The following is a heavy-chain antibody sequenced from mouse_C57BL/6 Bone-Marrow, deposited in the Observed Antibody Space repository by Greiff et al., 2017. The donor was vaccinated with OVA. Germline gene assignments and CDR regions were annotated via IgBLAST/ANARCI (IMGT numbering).Heavy chain of an antibody. CDR2: IDPSDSYT. CDR3: ARRGTTAPFAY. CDR1: GYTFTSYW. V-gene: IGHV1-59*01. J-gene: IGHJ3*01. Sequence: VQLQQPGAELVRPGTSVKLSCKASGYTFTSYWMHWVKQRPGQGLERIGVIDPSDSYTNYNQKFKGKATLTVDTSSSTAYMQLSSLTSEDSAVYYCARRGTTAPFAYWGQGTLVTVSA. D-gene: IGHD1-2*01.